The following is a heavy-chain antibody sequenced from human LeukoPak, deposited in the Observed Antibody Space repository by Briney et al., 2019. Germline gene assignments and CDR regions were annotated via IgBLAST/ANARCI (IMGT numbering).Heavy chain of an antibody. CDR2: INPNSGGT. Sequence: GASVKVSCKASGYTFTGYYMHWVRQAPGQGLEWMGWINPNSGGTNYAQKFQGRVTMTRDTSISTAYMELSRLRSEDTAVYYCARAGNYYDIWFDPWGQGTLVTVSS. J-gene: IGHJ5*02. CDR3: ARAGNYYDIWFDP. D-gene: IGHD3-22*01. CDR1: GYTFTGYY. V-gene: IGHV1-2*02.